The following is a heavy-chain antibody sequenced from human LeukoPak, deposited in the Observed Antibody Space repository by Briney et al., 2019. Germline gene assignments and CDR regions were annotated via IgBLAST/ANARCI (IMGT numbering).Heavy chain of an antibody. J-gene: IGHJ3*02. D-gene: IGHD2-15*01. CDR1: GFTFSSYW. Sequence: PGGSLRLSCAASGFTFSSYWMHWVRQAPGKGLLWVSRINSDGSMTRSADSVKGRFTISRDNAKNSLYLQMNSLRAEDMALYYCAKALRINDAFDIWGQGTMVTVSS. CDR3: AKALRINDAFDI. CDR2: INSDGSMT. V-gene: IGHV3-74*01.